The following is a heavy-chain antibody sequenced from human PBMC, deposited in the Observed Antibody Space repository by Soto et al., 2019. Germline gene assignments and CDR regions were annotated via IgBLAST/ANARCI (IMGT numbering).Heavy chain of an antibody. V-gene: IGHV4-34*01. CDR3: ARGLGVRGVIDYGMDV. J-gene: IGHJ6*02. CDR2: INHSGST. Sequence: SETLSLTCAVYGGSFSGYYWSWVRQPPGKGLEWIGEINHSGSTNYNPSLKSRVTISVDTSKNQFSLKLSSVTAADTAVYYCARGLGVRGVIDYGMDVWGQGTTVTVSS. D-gene: IGHD3-10*01. CDR1: GGSFSGYY.